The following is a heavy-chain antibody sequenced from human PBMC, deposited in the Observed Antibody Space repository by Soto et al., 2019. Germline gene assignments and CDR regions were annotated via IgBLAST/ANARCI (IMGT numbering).Heavy chain of an antibody. D-gene: IGHD2-21*02. CDR1: GFTFSSYA. V-gene: IGHV3-23*01. CDR3: AKSMTDVVVTAIPH. Sequence: GGPLRLSCAASGFTFSSYAMSWVRQAPGKGLEWVSAISGSGGSTYYADSVKGRFTISRDNPKNTLYLQMNSLRAEDTAVYYCAKSMTDVVVTAIPHWGQGTLVNVSS. CDR2: ISGSGGST. J-gene: IGHJ4*02.